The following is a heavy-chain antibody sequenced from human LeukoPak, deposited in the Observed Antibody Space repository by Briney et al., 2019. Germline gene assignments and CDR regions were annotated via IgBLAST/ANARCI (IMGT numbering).Heavy chain of an antibody. CDR2: ISSSSSYI. CDR3: ARAPEYYYDSSGYYEFDY. CDR1: GFTFSDHY. Sequence: GGSLRLSCAASGFTFSDHYMDWVRQAPGKGLEWVSSISSSSSYIYYADSVKGRFTISRDNAKNSLYLQMNSLRAEDTAVYYCARAPEYYYDSSGYYEFDYWGQGTLVTVSS. V-gene: IGHV3-21*01. J-gene: IGHJ4*02. D-gene: IGHD3-22*01.